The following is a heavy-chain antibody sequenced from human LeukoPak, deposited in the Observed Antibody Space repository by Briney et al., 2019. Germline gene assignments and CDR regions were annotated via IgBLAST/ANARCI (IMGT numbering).Heavy chain of an antibody. CDR3: ARDPQNYYGSGSFFFLSYAFDI. J-gene: IGHJ3*02. CDR2: TNPSGGST. D-gene: IGHD3-10*01. Sequence: ASVKVSCKASGYTFTSYYMHWVRQAPGQGLEWMGITNPSGGSTSYAQKFQGRVTMTRDTSTSTVYMELSSLRSEDTAVYYCARDPQNYYGSGSFFFLSYAFDIWGQGTMVTVSS. CDR1: GYTFTSYY. V-gene: IGHV1-46*01.